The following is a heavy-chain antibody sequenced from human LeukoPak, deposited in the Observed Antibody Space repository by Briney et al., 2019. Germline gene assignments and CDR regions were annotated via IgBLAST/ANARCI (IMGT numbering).Heavy chain of an antibody. V-gene: IGHV3-23*01. D-gene: IGHD2-2*01. Sequence: GGSLSLSFASSRFTFSSYPMTWVRQAPGKGLEWVSAISVSGGTTYSADSVNVGFTNSIDNSKNTLDLQMNSLRDQDTAVDYCAKSRGFVPAAIDYWGQGTVVSVSS. CDR3: AKSRGFVPAAIDY. CDR1: RFTFSSYP. CDR2: ISVSGGTT. J-gene: IGHJ4*02.